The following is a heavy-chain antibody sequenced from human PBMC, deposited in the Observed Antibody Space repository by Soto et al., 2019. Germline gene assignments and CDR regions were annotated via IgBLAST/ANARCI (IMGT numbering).Heavy chain of an antibody. V-gene: IGHV4-34*01. CDR3: ARDPILTGYYNYYYYGMDV. J-gene: IGHJ6*02. D-gene: IGHD3-9*01. CDR1: GGSFSGYY. Sequence: SETLPLTCAVYGGSFSGYYWSWIRQPPGKGLEWIGEINHSGSTNYNPSLKSRVTISVDTSKNQFSLKLSSVTAADTAVYYCARDPILTGYYNYYYYGMDVWGQGTTVT. CDR2: INHSGST.